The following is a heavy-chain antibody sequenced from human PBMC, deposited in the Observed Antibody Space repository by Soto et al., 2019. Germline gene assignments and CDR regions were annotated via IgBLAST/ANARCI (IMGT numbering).Heavy chain of an antibody. J-gene: IGHJ3*02. CDR1: GFTFSSYA. CDR3: AYHSRSPYGSSPAFDI. CDR2: ISYDGSNK. Sequence: QVQLVESGGGVVKPGRSLRLSCAASGFTFSSYAMHWVRQAPGKGLEWVAVISYDGSNKYYADSGKGRFTISRDNSKKRLYLQVKSQRAEDTGVYYCAYHSRSPYGSSPAFDIWGQGKTVTVSS. D-gene: IGHD6-6*01. V-gene: IGHV3-30-3*01.